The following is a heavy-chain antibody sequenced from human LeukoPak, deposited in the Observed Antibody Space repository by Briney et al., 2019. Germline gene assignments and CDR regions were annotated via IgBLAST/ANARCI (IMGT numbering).Heavy chain of an antibody. CDR2: IYYSGST. Sequence: PSETLSLTCTVSGGSISSHYWSWIRQPPGKGLEWIGYIYYSGSTNYKSSLKSRVTISVDTSKNQVFLKLRSVTAADTAIYYCARLIAATGAFRFDYWGQGTLVTVSS. J-gene: IGHJ4*02. V-gene: IGHV4-59*08. CDR3: ARLIAATGAFRFDY. D-gene: IGHD6-13*01. CDR1: GGSISSHY.